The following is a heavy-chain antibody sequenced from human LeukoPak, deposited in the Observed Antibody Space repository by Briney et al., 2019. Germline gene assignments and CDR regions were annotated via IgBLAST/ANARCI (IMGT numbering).Heavy chain of an antibody. J-gene: IGHJ5*02. D-gene: IGHD5-18*01. Sequence: GGSLRLSCAASGFTFSSYAMSWVRQAPGKGLEWVSAISGSGGSTYYADSVKGRFTISRDNSKNTLYLQMNSLRAEDTAVYYCAKSSWIQLWSPPNWFDPWGQGTLVTVSS. CDR3: AKSSWIQLWSPPNWFDP. CDR1: GFTFSSYA. V-gene: IGHV3-23*01. CDR2: ISGSGGST.